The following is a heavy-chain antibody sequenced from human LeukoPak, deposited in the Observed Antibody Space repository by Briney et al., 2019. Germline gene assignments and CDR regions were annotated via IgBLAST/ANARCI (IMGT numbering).Heavy chain of an antibody. J-gene: IGHJ3*01. CDR3: ARVGLRPDTLNLDF. CDR2: INPNSGVT. CDR1: GYTFTGYY. V-gene: IGHV1-2*02. Sequence: ASVKVSCKASGYTFTGYYMHWVRQAPGQGLEWMGWINPNSGVTKYAQKVQGRVTMTRETSISTAYMDLNRLASDDTAIYYCARVGLRPDTLNLDFWGQGTLVTVSA. D-gene: IGHD2/OR15-2a*01.